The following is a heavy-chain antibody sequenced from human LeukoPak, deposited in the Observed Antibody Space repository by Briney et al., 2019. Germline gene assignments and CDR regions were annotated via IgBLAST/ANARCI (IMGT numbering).Heavy chain of an antibody. Sequence: GGSLRLSCAASGFTVSSNFMSWVRQAPGKGLEWVSVIYSGGTTYYADSVKGRFTISRDNSKNTLYLQMNSLRAEDTAVYYCAKAAGRQQLVPGGGYWGQGTLVTVSS. CDR2: IYSGGTT. CDR3: AKAAGRQQLVPGGGY. CDR1: GFTVSSNF. J-gene: IGHJ4*02. D-gene: IGHD6-13*01. V-gene: IGHV3-53*01.